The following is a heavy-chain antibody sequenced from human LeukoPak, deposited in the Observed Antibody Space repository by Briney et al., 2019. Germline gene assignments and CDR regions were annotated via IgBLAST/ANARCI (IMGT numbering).Heavy chain of an antibody. CDR2: ISAYNGNT. CDR3: ARGPDYYDSI. J-gene: IGHJ4*02. CDR1: GHTFSSYY. D-gene: IGHD3-22*01. Sequence: ASVKVSCKASGHTFSSYYIHWVRQAPGQGLEWMGWISAYNGNTNYAQKLQGRVTMTTDTSTSTAYMELRSLRSDDTAVYYCARGPDYYDSIWGQGTLVTVSS. V-gene: IGHV1-18*04.